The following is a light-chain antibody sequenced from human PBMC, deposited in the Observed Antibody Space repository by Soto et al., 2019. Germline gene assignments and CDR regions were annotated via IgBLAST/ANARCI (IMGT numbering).Light chain of an antibody. CDR1: SSDIGAYNY. J-gene: IGLJ2*01. CDR3: SSYTTSSTLG. CDR2: GVT. V-gene: IGLV2-14*03. Sequence: QSVLTQPASVSGSPGQSITISCTGTSSDIGAYNYVSWYQQHPGKAPKLMIYGVTNRPSGVSNRFSGSKSGNTASLTSSGLQAEDEADYYCSSYTTSSTLGFGGGTKVTVL.